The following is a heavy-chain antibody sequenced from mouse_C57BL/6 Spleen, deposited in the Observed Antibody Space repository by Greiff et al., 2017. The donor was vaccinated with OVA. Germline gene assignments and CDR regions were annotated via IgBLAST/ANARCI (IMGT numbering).Heavy chain of an antibody. CDR2: IYPSDSET. Sequence: QVQLQQPGAELVRPGSSVKLSCEASGYTFTSYWMDWVKQRPGQGLEWIGNIYPSDSETHYNQKFKDKATLTVDKSSSTAYMQLSSLTSEDSAVYYCARDGYYDYFDYWGQGTTLTVSS. D-gene: IGHD2-3*01. CDR1: GYTFTSYW. J-gene: IGHJ2*01. CDR3: ARDGYYDYFDY. V-gene: IGHV1-61*01.